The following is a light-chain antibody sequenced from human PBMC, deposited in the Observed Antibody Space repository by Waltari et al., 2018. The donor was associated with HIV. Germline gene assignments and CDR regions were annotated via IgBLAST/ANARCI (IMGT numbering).Light chain of an antibody. CDR1: QAIRND. V-gene: IGKV1-17*01. Sequence: DIQMTQSPSSLSASVGDRVTITCRASQAIRNDLAWYQRKPGKAPKRLIYAASRLQDGVPSRFSGSGSGTDFTLTISSLQPEDFATYYCLQHTSFPYTFGQGTQLEIK. CDR3: LQHTSFPYT. CDR2: AAS. J-gene: IGKJ2*01.